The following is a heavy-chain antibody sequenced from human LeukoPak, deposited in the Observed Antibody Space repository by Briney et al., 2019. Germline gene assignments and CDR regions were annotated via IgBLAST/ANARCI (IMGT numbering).Heavy chain of an antibody. CDR2: IIPILGIA. Sequence: SVKVSCKASGGTFSSYAISWVRQAPGQGLEWMGRIIPILGIANYAQKFQGRVTITADESTSTAYMELSSLRSEDTAVYYCARSNNDYGELDYWGQGTLVTVSS. J-gene: IGHJ4*02. V-gene: IGHV1-69*04. CDR3: ARSNNDYGELDY. D-gene: IGHD4-17*01. CDR1: GGTFSSYA.